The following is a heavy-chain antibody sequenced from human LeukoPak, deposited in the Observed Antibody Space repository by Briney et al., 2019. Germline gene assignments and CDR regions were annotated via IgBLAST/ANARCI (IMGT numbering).Heavy chain of an antibody. D-gene: IGHD5-18*01. CDR2: IYSGGST. J-gene: IGHJ4*02. CDR3: ARTPSGYSLADFDY. Sequence: PGRSLRLSCAASGFTFDDYAMHWVRQAPGKGLEWVSVIYSGGSTYYADSVKGRFTISRDNSKNTLYLQMNSLRAEDTAVYYCARTPSGYSLADFDYWGQGTLVTVSS. CDR1: GFTFDDYA. V-gene: IGHV3-53*01.